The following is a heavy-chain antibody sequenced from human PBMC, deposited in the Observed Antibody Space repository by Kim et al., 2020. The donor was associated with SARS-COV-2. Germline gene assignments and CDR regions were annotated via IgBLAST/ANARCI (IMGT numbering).Heavy chain of an antibody. CDR2: ISAYNGNT. Sequence: ASVKVSCKASGYTFTSYGISWVRQAPGQGLEWMGWISAYNGNTNYAQKLQGRVTMTTDTSTSTAYMELRSLRSDDTAVYYCARVGSDRPFDWLTYYYYYGMDVWGQGTTCTVSS. CDR3: ARVGSDRPFDWLTYYYYYGMDV. J-gene: IGHJ6*02. D-gene: IGHD3-9*01. CDR1: GYTFTSYG. V-gene: IGHV1-18*01.